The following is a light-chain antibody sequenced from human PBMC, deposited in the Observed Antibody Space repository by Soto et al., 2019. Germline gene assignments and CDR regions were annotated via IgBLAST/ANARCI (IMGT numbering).Light chain of an antibody. V-gene: IGKV3-15*01. CDR1: QSVNNF. J-gene: IGKJ1*01. CDR2: GAS. Sequence: EKVMTQSPATLSMSPGERATLSCRASQSVNNFLAWYQQKPGQAPRLLIYGASTRATGIPARFSGSGSGTEFTLNISSRQSEDFAVYYCQQYSNWPSWTFGQGTKVEVK. CDR3: QQYSNWPSWT.